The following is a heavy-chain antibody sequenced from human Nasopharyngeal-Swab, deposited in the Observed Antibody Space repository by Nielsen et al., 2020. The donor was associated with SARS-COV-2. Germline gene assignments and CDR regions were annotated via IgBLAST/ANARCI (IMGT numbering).Heavy chain of an antibody. CDR2: LSSSGNT. CDR3: ALWSQNHFDY. J-gene: IGHJ4*02. D-gene: IGHD2-8*02. Sequence: GESLKISCDVSAFTLVYYSMNLVRPAPGKGPEWVATLSSSGNTHYSDSAKGRFSISTDKSKIAFYLQMTSLRAEDTALYYCALWSQNHFDYWGRGTQVTVSS. V-gene: IGHV3-69-1*01. CDR1: AFTLVYYS.